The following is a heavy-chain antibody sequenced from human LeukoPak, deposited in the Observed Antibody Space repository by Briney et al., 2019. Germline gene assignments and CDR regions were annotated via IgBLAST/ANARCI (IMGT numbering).Heavy chain of an antibody. V-gene: IGHV4-31*03. CDR1: GGYISSGGYY. J-gene: IGHJ4*02. CDR2: IYYSGST. Sequence: SQTLSLTCTVSGGYISSGGYYWSWIRQHPGKGLEWIGYIYYSGSTYYNPSLKSRVTISVDTSKNQFSLQLSSVTAADTAVYYCARALGDQLDFDYWGQGTLVTVSS. D-gene: IGHD1-26*01. CDR3: ARALGDQLDFDY.